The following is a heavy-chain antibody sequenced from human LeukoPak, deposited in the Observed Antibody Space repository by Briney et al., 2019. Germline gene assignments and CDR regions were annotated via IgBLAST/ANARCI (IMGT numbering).Heavy chain of an antibody. CDR2: ISSSSSTI. CDR1: GFTFSSYS. J-gene: IGHJ4*02. D-gene: IGHD6-13*01. CDR3: ARDRAGPHFDY. Sequence: PGGSLRLSCAASGFTFSSYSMNRVRQAPGKGLEWVSYISSSSSTIYYADSVKGRFTISRDNAKNSLYLQMNSLRAEDTAVYYCARDRAGPHFDYWGQGTLVTVSS. V-gene: IGHV3-48*01.